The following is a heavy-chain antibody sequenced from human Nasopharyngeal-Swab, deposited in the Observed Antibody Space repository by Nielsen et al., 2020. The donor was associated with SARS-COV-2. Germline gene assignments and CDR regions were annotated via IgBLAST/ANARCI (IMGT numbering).Heavy chain of an antibody. D-gene: IGHD2-15*01. V-gene: IGHV4-30-4*01. CDR2: IHYSGST. J-gene: IGHJ6*03. Sequence: LSCTVSGVSISSGDYYWSWIRQPPGKGLEWIGYIHYSGSTYYNPSLKSRVTISVDTSKNQFSLKLTSVTAADRAVYYCARGECSGGSCYRYYYYFYMDFWGKGTTVTVSS. CDR3: ARGECSGGSCYRYYYYFYMDF. CDR1: GVSISSGDYY.